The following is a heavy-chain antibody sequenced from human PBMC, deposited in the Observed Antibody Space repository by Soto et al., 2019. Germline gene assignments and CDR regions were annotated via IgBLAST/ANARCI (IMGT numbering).Heavy chain of an antibody. J-gene: IGHJ6*02. CDR1: GGSISSGGYS. CDR2: TYQSGSA. V-gene: IGHV4-30-2*06. CDR3: ARDYYGMDV. Sequence: PSETVSLTCTVSGGSISSGGYSWTWIRQSPGKGLEWIGYTYQSGSAYYNPSLKSRVTISVDRSKNQFSLNLTSVTAADTAVYYCARDYYGMDVWGQGTTVTVS.